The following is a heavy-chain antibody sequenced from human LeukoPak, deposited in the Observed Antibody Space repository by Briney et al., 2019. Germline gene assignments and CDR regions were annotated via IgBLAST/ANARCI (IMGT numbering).Heavy chain of an antibody. D-gene: IGHD1-7*01. V-gene: IGHV3-7*01. CDR1: GFTPSSYW. Sequence: GGSLRLSSAASGFTPSSYWMSWGRQAPRERLGCVANIKKDGREKNYADSVKGRSTISRDNAKNSLHLQMNSLRAEDTAVYCCARWNWVPDFWGQGTLVTVSS. CDR2: IKKDGREK. CDR3: ARWNWVPDF. J-gene: IGHJ4*02.